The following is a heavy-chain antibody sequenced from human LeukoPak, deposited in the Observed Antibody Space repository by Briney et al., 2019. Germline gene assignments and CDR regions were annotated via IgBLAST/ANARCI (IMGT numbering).Heavy chain of an antibody. CDR1: GFTFDDYA. CDR2: ISWNSGSI. CDR3: ARGGAPGGFDI. J-gene: IGHJ3*02. D-gene: IGHD4-23*01. V-gene: IGHV3-9*01. Sequence: GGSLRLSCAASGFTFDDYAVHWVRQAPGKGLEWVSGISWNSGSIGYADSVKGRFTISRDNAKNSMYLLMNSLRAEDAAVYYCARGGAPGGFDIWGQGTMVTVSS.